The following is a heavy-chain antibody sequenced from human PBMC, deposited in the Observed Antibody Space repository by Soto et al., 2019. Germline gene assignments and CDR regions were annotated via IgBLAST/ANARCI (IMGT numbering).Heavy chain of an antibody. V-gene: IGHV3-7*01. CDR3: AAANGPYYCMDV. Sequence: EVQLVESGGGLVQPGGSLRLSCAASGFTFSNYWMSWVRQAPGKGLEWVANIKYDGSEKHYVDSVKGRFTISRDNAKNSLYLQINNLRAEDTAIYFCAAANGPYYCMDVWGKGTTVTVSS. CDR2: IKYDGSEK. J-gene: IGHJ6*03. CDR1: GFTFSNYW.